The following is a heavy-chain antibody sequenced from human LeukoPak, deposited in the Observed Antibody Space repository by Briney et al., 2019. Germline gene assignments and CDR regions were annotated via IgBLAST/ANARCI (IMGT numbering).Heavy chain of an antibody. J-gene: IGHJ3*02. Sequence: GGSLRLSCAASGFTFSNYAMHWVRQAPGKGLEWVAVILYEGSNEYYADSVKGRFTISRDNSKNTLYLQMNSLRAEDTAVYYCAKDQYYDSSGYFGPNHDAFDIWGQGTMVTVSS. CDR3: AKDQYYDSSGYFGPNHDAFDI. V-gene: IGHV3-30-3*01. D-gene: IGHD3-22*01. CDR1: GFTFSNYA. CDR2: ILYEGSNE.